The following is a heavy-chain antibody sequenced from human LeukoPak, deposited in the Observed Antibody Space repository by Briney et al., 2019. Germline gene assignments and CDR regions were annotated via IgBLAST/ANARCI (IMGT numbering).Heavy chain of an antibody. Sequence: TSETLSLTCAVSGGSISSSNWWSWVRRPPGKGLEWIGEIYHSGSTNYNPSLKSRVTISVDTSKNQFSLKLSSVTAADTAVYYCARDGIAARMGVDAFDIWGQGTMVTVSS. V-gene: IGHV4-4*02. CDR2: IYHSGST. D-gene: IGHD6-6*01. CDR1: GGSISSSNW. CDR3: ARDGIAARMGVDAFDI. J-gene: IGHJ3*02.